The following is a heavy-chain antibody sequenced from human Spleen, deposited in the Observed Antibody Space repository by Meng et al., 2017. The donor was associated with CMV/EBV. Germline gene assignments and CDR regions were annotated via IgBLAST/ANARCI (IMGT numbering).Heavy chain of an antibody. V-gene: IGHV4-39*06. J-gene: IGHJ6*02. CDR1: GASITSSTYF. Sequence: GSLRLSCTVSGASITSSTYFWDWIRQSPGKGLEWIGSLSYGGNIYYNSSLKSRVTISVDMSKNQITLRLTSVTAADTAVYYCAKIFPSGYYKYSMDVWGQGTTVTVSS. CDR2: LSYGGNI. D-gene: IGHD3-3*01. CDR3: AKIFPSGYYKYSMDV.